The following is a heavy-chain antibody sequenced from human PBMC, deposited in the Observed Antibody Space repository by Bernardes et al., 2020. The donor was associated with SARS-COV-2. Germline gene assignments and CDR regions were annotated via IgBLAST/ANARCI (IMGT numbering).Heavy chain of an antibody. V-gene: IGHV1-18*01. CDR3: ARDYDYVWGSYRHTQAY. D-gene: IGHD3-16*02. CDR1: GYKFNTYG. J-gene: IGHJ4*02. CDR2: ISGYNGNT. Sequence: ACVKVSCKASGYKFNTYGITWVRQAPGQGLEWMGWISGYNGNTDYAQKFQGRVTMTIDTSTTTAYMELRSLTSDDTALYYCARDYDYVWGSYRHTQAYWGQGTLVTVSS.